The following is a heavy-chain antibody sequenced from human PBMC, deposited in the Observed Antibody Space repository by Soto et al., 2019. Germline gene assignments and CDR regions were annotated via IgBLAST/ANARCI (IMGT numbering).Heavy chain of an antibody. CDR2: IFYSGTT. CDR1: GGSISSGGYY. D-gene: IGHD4-4*01. V-gene: IGHV4-31*03. J-gene: IGHJ4*02. CDR3: ARESADFGNSIDY. Sequence: NPSETLSLTCTVSGGSISSGGYYWTWIRQLPGKGLEWIGYIFYSGTTYYNPSLRSRVTISADTSKNQFSLQMRSVTDADTAVYSCARESADFGNSIDYWGQGTLVTVSS.